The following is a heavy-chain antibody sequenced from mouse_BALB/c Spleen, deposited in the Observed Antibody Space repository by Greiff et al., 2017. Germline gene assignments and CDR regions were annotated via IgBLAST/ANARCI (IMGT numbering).Heavy chain of an antibody. Sequence: EVQLQQSGAELVKPGASVKLSCTASGFNIKDSYMHWVKQRPEQGLEWIGRIDPANGNTKYDPKFQGKATITADTSSNTAYLQLSSLTSEDTAVYYCASRWDYAMDYWGQGTSVTVSA. D-gene: IGHD1-1*02. CDR3: ASRWDYAMDY. V-gene: IGHV14-3*02. CDR2: IDPANGNT. CDR1: GFNIKDSY. J-gene: IGHJ4*01.